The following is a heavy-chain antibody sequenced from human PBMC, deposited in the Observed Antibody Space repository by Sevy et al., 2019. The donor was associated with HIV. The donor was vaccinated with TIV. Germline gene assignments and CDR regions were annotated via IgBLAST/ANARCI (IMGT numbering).Heavy chain of an antibody. Sequence: SETLSLTCTVSGGSISISSYYWGWIRQPPGKGLEWIGSIYYSGSTYYNPSLKSRVTISVDTSKNQFSLKLSSVTAADTAVYYCASLGVPAGSRGGGTTPNYYYYGMDVWGQGTTVTVSS. V-gene: IGHV4-39*01. D-gene: IGHD2-2*01. J-gene: IGHJ6*02. CDR2: IYYSGST. CDR1: GGSISISSYY. CDR3: ASLGVPAGSRGGGTTPNYYYYGMDV.